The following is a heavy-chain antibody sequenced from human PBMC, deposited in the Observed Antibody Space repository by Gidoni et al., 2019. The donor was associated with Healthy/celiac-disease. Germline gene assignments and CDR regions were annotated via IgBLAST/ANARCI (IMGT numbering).Heavy chain of an antibody. J-gene: IGHJ3*02. CDR1: GFTVSSYG. CDR3: AKTRMVGIAVAKGAFDI. V-gene: IGHV3-30*18. D-gene: IGHD6-19*01. Sequence: QVQLVESGGGVVQPGRSLRLSCAASGFTVSSYGMHWVRQAPGKGLEWVAVISYDGSNKYYADSVKGLFTISRDNSKNTLYLQMNSLRAEDTAVYYCAKTRMVGIAVAKGAFDIWGQGTMVTVSS. CDR2: ISYDGSNK.